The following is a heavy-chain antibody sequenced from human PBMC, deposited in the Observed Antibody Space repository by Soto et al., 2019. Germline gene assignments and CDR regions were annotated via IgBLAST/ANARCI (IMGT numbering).Heavy chain of an antibody. J-gene: IGHJ6*02. Sequence: SETLSLTCTVSGGSISSGGYYWSWIRQHPGKGLEWIGYIYYSGSTYYNPSLKSRVTISVDTSKNQFSLKLSSVTAADTAVYYCARDPLGFCSGGSCYSGDYYYYGMDIWGQGTRVTVSS. CDR1: GGSISSGGYY. V-gene: IGHV4-31*03. CDR3: ARDPLGFCSGGSCYSGDYYYYGMDI. D-gene: IGHD2-15*01. CDR2: IYYSGST.